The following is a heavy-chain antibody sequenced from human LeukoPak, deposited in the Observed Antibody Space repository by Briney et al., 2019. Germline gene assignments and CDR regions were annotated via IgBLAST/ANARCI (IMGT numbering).Heavy chain of an antibody. CDR1: GGSFSGYY. J-gene: IGHJ3*02. CDR3: ARAKDSSGYLLLDAFDI. D-gene: IGHD3-22*01. V-gene: IGHV4-34*01. CDR2: INHSGST. Sequence: PSETLSLTCAVYGGSFSGYYWSWIHQPPGKGLEWIGEINHSGSTNYNPSLKSRVTISVDTSKNQFSLKLSSVTAADTAVYYCARAKDSSGYLLLDAFDIWGQGTMVTVSS.